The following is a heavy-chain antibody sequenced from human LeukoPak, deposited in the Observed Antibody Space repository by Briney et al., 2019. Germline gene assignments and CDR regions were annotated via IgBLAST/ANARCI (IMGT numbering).Heavy chain of an antibody. V-gene: IGHV3-7*03. CDR1: GFTFSTSW. Sequence: GGSLRLSCAASGFTFSTSWMSWVRQAPGKGLEWVANIKKDESEKYYVDSVKGRFTISRDNSKNTLYLQMNSLRAEDTAVYYCAKESLSPWGQGTLVTVSS. J-gene: IGHJ5*02. CDR3: AKESLSP. CDR2: IKKDESEK.